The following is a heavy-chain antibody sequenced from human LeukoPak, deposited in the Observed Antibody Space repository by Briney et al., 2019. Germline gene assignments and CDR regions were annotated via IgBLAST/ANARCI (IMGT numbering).Heavy chain of an antibody. Sequence: GGSLRLSCAASGFTFSTYSMNWVRQAPGKGLEWVSYISGSSSTIYYADSVKGRFTISRDNAKNSLYLQTISLRAEDTAVYYCTSFGGYDDYWGQGTLVTVSS. J-gene: IGHJ4*02. CDR1: GFTFSTYS. V-gene: IGHV3-48*04. CDR3: TSFGGYDDY. CDR2: ISGSSSTI. D-gene: IGHD5-12*01.